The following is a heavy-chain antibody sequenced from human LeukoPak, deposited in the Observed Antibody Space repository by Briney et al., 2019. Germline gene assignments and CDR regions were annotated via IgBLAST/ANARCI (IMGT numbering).Heavy chain of an antibody. D-gene: IGHD3-22*01. CDR3: ANYDSSGPTDY. CDR2: ISSSSSYI. V-gene: IGHV3-21*01. J-gene: IGHJ4*02. Sequence: GGSLRLSCAASGLTFSSYSMNWVRQAPGKGLEWVSSISSSSSYIYYADSVKGRFTISRDNAKNSLYLQMNSLRAEDTAVYYCANYDSSGPTDYWGQGTLVTVSS. CDR1: GLTFSSYS.